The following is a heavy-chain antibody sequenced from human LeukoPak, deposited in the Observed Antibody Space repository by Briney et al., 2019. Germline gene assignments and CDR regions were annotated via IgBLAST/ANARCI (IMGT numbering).Heavy chain of an antibody. V-gene: IGHV1-2*02. CDR3: ARALISDGRGISSSSGY. CDR2: INPNSGGT. Sequence: ASVKVSCKASGYTFTGYYMHWVRQAPGQGLEWMGWINPNSGGTNYAQKFHGRVTMTRDTSISTAYMALSRLRSDDTAVYYCARALISDGRGISSSSGYWGQGTLVTVSS. CDR1: GYTFTGYY. D-gene: IGHD6-6*01. J-gene: IGHJ4*02.